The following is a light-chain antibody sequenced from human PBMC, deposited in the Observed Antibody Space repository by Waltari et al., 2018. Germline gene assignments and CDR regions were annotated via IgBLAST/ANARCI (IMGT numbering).Light chain of an antibody. V-gene: IGKV1-NL1*01. J-gene: IGKJ4*01. CDR1: QGISNS. Sequence: DIQLTQSPSSLSASVGARVAITCRASQGISNSLAWYQQKPGNAPKLLLYAASRLESGVPSRFSGSGSGTDYTLTISSLQPEDFATYYCQQYYSTPLTFGGGTKVEIK. CDR2: AAS. CDR3: QQYYSTPLT.